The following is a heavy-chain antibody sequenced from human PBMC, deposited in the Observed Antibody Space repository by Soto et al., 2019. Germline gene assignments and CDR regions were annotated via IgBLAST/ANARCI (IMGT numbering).Heavy chain of an antibody. J-gene: IGHJ3*02. V-gene: IGHV3-30*18. Sequence: QVQLVESGGGVVQPGRSLRLSCAASGFTFSSYGMHWVRQAPGKGLEWVAVISYDGSNKSYADSVKGRFTISRDNSKNTLYLQMNSLRAGDTAVYYCAKGLWFGELPFDAFDIWGQGTMVTVSS. CDR3: AKGLWFGELPFDAFDI. CDR2: ISYDGSNK. D-gene: IGHD3-10*01. CDR1: GFTFSSYG.